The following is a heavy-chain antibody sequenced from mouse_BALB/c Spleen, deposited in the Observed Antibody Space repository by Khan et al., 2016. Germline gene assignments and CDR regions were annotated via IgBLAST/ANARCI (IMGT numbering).Heavy chain of an antibody. CDR2: INPTAGYT. CDR3: ARIEWRGGVDY. J-gene: IGHJ2*01. D-gene: IGHD1-3*01. CDR1: GYTFTNYW. Sequence: VQLQESGAELAKPGASVKMSCKASGYTFTNYWMHWIKQRPGQGLEWIGYINPTAGYTDYNQKFKDKATLTADKSSSTVYMQLSSLTSEDSAVYFCARIEWRGGVDYWGQGTTLTVSA. V-gene: IGHV1-7*01.